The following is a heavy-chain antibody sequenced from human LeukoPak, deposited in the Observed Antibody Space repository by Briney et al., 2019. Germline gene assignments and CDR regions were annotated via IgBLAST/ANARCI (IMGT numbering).Heavy chain of an antibody. CDR1: GFTFGSYE. D-gene: IGHD3-10*02. CDR2: ISSSGSTI. J-gene: IGHJ6*04. V-gene: IGHV3-48*03. CDR3: AELGITMIGGV. Sequence: GGSLRLSCAASGFTFGSYEMNWVRQAPGKGLEWVSYISSSGSTIYYADSVEGRFTISRDNTKNSLYLQMNSLRAEDTAVYYCAELGITMIGGVGGKGTTVTISS.